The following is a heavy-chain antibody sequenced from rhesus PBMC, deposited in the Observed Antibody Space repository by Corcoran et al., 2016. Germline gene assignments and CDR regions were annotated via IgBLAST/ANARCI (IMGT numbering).Heavy chain of an antibody. D-gene: IGHD5-24*01. CDR3: AKGGPSGVAGTVMDFDY. Sequence: EVQLVESGGGLVQPGGSLRLSCTGSGFTFSSYYMYRVHQAPGKGLEWVSAISTGGGSTWYTDSVKGRFTISKENAKNTLYLQVGSLRAEDTAVYYCAKGGPSGVAGTVMDFDYWGQRVLVTVSS. CDR2: ISTGGGST. V-gene: IGHV3-8*01. CDR1: GFTFSSYY. J-gene: IGHJ4*01.